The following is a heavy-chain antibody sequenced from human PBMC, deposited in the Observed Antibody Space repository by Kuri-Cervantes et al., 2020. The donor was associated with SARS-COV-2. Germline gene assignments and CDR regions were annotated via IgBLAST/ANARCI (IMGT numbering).Heavy chain of an antibody. CDR1: GGSISGSSYY. CDR3: ARAIAAAAPFDY. J-gene: IGHJ4*02. Sequence: SCTVSGGSISGSSYYWGWIRQPPGKGLEWIGSIYYSGSTNYNPSLKSRVTISVDTSKNQFSLKLSSVTAADTAVYYCARAIAAAAPFDYWGQGILVTVSS. D-gene: IGHD6-13*01. CDR2: IYYSGST. V-gene: IGHV4-39*07.